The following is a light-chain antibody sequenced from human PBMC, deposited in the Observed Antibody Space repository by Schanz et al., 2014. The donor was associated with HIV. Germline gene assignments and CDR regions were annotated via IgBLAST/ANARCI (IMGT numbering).Light chain of an antibody. J-gene: IGLJ3*02. Sequence: QSALTQPPSASGSPGQSVTISCTGTSSDVGGYNYVSWYQQHPGKAPKLMIYEVSKRPSGVPDRFSGSKSGNTASLVISGLQSQDEADYYCATWDDSLNFWVFGGATKLTVL. CDR3: ATWDDSLNFWV. V-gene: IGLV2-8*01. CDR1: SSDVGGYNY. CDR2: EVS.